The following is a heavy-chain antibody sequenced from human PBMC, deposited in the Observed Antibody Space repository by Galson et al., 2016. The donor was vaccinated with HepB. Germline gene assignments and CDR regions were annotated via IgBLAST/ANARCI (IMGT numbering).Heavy chain of an antibody. V-gene: IGHV3-48*02. CDR1: GFTFSSYS. D-gene: IGHD2-8*01. CDR3: AKESGFGVYFDY. CDR2: ISSSSTTI. Sequence: SLRLSCAASGFTFSSYSMNWVRQAPGKGLEWVSFISSSSTTIYYADSVKGRFTISRDNAKNSLFLRMNSLRDEDTAVYYCAKESGFGVYFDYWGQGTPVTVSS. J-gene: IGHJ4*02.